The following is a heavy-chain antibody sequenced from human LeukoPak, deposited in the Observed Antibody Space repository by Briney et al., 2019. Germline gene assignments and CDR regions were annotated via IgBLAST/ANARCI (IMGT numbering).Heavy chain of an antibody. V-gene: IGHV3-30*03. CDR3: ARDFRIAVAGRGGGFDY. CDR2: ISYDGSNK. CDR1: GFTLSSYG. J-gene: IGHJ4*02. Sequence: PGGSLRLSCAASGFTLSSYGMHWVRQAPGKGLEWVAVISYDGSNKYYADSVKGRFTISRDNSKNTLYLQMNSLRAEDTAVYYCARDFRIAVAGRGGGFDYWGQGTLVTVSS. D-gene: IGHD6-19*01.